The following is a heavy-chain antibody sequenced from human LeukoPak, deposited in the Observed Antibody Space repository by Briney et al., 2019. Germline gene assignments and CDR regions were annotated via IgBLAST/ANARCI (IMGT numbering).Heavy chain of an antibody. CDR3: AKGYSSSWYYFDY. V-gene: IGHV3-23*01. CDR1: GFTFSSYA. J-gene: IGHJ4*02. D-gene: IGHD6-13*01. Sequence: GGSLRLSCAASGFTFSSYAMSWVRQAPGKGLEWVSAISGSGGSTYHADSVKGRFTISRDNSKNTLYLQMNSLRAEDTAVYYCAKGYSSSWYYFDYWGQGTLVTVSS. CDR2: ISGSGGST.